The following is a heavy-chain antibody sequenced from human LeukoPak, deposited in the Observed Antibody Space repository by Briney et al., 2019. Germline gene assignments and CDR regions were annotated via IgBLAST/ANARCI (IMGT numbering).Heavy chain of an antibody. D-gene: IGHD6-13*01. CDR1: GFTFSNAW. CDR3: AKDHFGSSWPYYIDY. Sequence: GGSLRLSCAASGFTFSNAWMSWVRQAPGKGLEWVAFIRYDGSNQYSADSVKGRFTISRDNSKNTLYLQMNSLRAEDTAVYYCAKDHFGSSWPYYIDYWGQGTLVTVSS. CDR2: IRYDGSNQ. J-gene: IGHJ4*02. V-gene: IGHV3-30*02.